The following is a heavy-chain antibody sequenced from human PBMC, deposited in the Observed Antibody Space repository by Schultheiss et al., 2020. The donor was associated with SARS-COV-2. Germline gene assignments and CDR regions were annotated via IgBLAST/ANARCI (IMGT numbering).Heavy chain of an antibody. CDR2: IYYSGST. CDR1: GGSISSGGYY. CDR3: ARGGWSPYGMDV. V-gene: IGHV4-31*01. J-gene: IGHJ6*02. D-gene: IGHD6-19*01. Sequence: LSLTCTVSGGSISSGGYYWSWIRQHPGKGLEWIGYIYYSGSTYYNPSLKSLVTISVDTSKNQFSLKLSSVTAADTAVYYCARGGWSPYGMDVWGQGTTVTVSS.